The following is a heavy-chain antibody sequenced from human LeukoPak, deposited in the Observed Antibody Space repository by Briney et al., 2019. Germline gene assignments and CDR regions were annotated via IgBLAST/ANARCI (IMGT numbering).Heavy chain of an antibody. CDR3: AKELRPYDSSGPDY. D-gene: IGHD3-22*01. J-gene: IGHJ4*02. CDR2: VSGSGGST. Sequence: PGGSLRLSCAASGFTFSSYAMSWVRQAPGKGLEWVSAVSGSGGSTYYADSVKGRFTISRDNSKNTLYLQMNSLRAEDTAVYYCAKELRPYDSSGPDYWGQGTLVTVSS. V-gene: IGHV3-23*01. CDR1: GFTFSSYA.